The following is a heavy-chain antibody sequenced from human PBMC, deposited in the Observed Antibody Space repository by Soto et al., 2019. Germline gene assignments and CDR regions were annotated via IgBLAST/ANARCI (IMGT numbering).Heavy chain of an antibody. CDR1: GFTFSSYA. J-gene: IGHJ6*03. CDR2: ISGVGGST. Sequence: GVSLRLSCAASGFTFSSYAMSWVRQAPGKGLEWVSGISGVGGSTYDTDSVKGRFTISRDNSKNTLYLQMNSLRAEDTAVYYCAKGSYCSSTSCYYYYLDVWGKGTRVTVS. D-gene: IGHD2-2*01. CDR3: AKGSYCSSTSCYYYYLDV. V-gene: IGHV3-23*01.